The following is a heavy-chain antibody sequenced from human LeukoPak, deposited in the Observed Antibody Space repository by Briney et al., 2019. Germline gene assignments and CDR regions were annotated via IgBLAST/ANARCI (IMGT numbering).Heavy chain of an antibody. CDR2: ISSSGGST. D-gene: IGHD1-26*01. CDR1: GFTFSSYA. CDR3: AKAGVGATVFDY. V-gene: IGHV3-23*01. J-gene: IGHJ4*02. Sequence: PGGSLRLSCAASGFTFSSYAMSWVRPAPGKGLEWVSAISSSGGSTNYADSVKGRFTISRDNLKNTLYLQMDSLRAEDTAVYYCAKAGVGATVFDYWGQGILVTVSS.